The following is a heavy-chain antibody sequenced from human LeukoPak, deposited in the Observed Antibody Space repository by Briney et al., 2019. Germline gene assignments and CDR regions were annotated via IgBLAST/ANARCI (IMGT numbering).Heavy chain of an antibody. CDR3: AREPVEGVNDAFDV. D-gene: IGHD3-16*01. CDR2: INGGGRTI. Sequence: GGSLRLSCAASGFTFRSYSMNWVRQAPGKGLEWVAYINGGGRTIFYGDSVKGRFTISRDNAKNSLYLQMNSLRAEDTAVYYCAREPVEGVNDAFDVWGQGTMVTVSS. CDR1: GFTFRSYS. V-gene: IGHV3-48*04. J-gene: IGHJ3*01.